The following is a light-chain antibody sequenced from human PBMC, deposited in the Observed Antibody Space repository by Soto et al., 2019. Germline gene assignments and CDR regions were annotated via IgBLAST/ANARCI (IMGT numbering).Light chain of an antibody. CDR2: GAS. V-gene: IGKV3-15*01. Sequence: EIVMTQSPGTLSVSPGERATLSCRASQSVATNLAWYQQKPGQAPRLLIYGASTRATAIPVRFSGSGSGTEFTLTISSLQSEDFAVYYCQQYQTWPPETFAQGTKVEIK. J-gene: IGKJ1*01. CDR1: QSVATN. CDR3: QQYQTWPPET.